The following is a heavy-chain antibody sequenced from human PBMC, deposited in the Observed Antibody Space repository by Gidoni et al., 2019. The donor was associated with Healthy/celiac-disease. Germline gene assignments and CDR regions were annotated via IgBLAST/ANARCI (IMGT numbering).Heavy chain of an antibody. CDR3: AKDRGGSYYVYYYYYGMDV. J-gene: IGHJ6*02. D-gene: IGHD1-26*01. CDR2: ISYDGSNK. Sequence: QVQLVESGGGVVQPGRSLRLSCSASGFTFSSYGLHWVRQAPGKGLEWVAVISYDGSNKYYADSVKGRFTISRDNSKNTLYLQMNSLRAEDTAVYYCAKDRGGSYYVYYYYYGMDVWGQGTTVTVSS. V-gene: IGHV3-30*18. CDR1: GFTFSSYG.